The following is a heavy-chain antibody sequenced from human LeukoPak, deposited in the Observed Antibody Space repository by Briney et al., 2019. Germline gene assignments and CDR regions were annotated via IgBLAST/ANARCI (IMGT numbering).Heavy chain of an antibody. V-gene: IGHV3-7*03. Sequence: PGGSLRLSCAASGFPFSDYWMDWVRQAPGRGMEWVANINQDGSEENYADSVKGRFTISRDNAKNSLYLQMNSLRAEDTAVYYCAKDLYPDTAMVAEFDYWGQGTLVTVSS. J-gene: IGHJ4*02. CDR1: GFPFSDYW. D-gene: IGHD5-18*01. CDR2: INQDGSEE. CDR3: AKDLYPDTAMVAEFDY.